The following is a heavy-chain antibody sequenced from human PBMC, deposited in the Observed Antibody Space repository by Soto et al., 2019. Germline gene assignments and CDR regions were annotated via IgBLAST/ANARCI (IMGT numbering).Heavy chain of an antibody. CDR1: GGSISSGGYS. CDR2: IYHSGST. D-gene: IGHD2-2*01. J-gene: IGHJ4*02. Sequence: SETLSLTCAVSGGSISSGGYSWSWIRQPPGKGLEWIGYIYHSGSTYYNPSLKSRVTISVDRSKNQFSLKLSSVTAADTAVYYCARVPARGGQGTLATAPQ. V-gene: IGHV4-30-2*01. CDR3: ARVPAR.